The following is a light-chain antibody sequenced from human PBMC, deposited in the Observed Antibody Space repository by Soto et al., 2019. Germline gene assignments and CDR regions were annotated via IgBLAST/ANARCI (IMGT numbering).Light chain of an antibody. CDR2: EVS. CDR3: CSYAGSSTFEV. CDR1: SSDVGSYNL. J-gene: IGLJ1*01. V-gene: IGLV2-23*02. Sequence: QSVLTQPASVSGSPGQSITISCTGTSSDVGSYNLVSWYQQHPGKAPKLMIYEVSKRPSGVSNRFSGSKSGNTASLTISGLQAEDEADYYCCSYAGSSTFEVFGTGTRSPS.